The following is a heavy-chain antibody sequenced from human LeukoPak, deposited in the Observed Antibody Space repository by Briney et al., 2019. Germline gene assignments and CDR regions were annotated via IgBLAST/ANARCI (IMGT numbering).Heavy chain of an antibody. CDR2: IYYSGTT. Sequence: PSETLSLTCTVSGGSISSYYWSWIRQPPGRGLEWIGYIYYSGTTNYNPSLKSRVTILVDTSKNQFSLNLSSVTAADTAVYYCARRGIAAAGYDYWGQGTLVTVSS. V-gene: IGHV4-59*08. CDR1: GGSISSYY. CDR3: ARRGIAAAGYDY. D-gene: IGHD6-13*01. J-gene: IGHJ4*02.